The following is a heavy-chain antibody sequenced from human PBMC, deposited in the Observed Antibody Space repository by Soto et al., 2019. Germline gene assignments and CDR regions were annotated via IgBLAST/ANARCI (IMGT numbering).Heavy chain of an antibody. CDR2: IYYSGST. CDR1: GGSVSSGSYY. J-gene: IGHJ5*02. V-gene: IGHV4-61*01. D-gene: IGHD4-4*01. CDR3: ARDNIPSTVTTGLLVLKPHVQHWFDP. Sequence: PSETLSLTCTVSGGSVSSGSYYWSWIRQPPGKGLEWLGYIYYSGSTNYNPSLKSRVTISVDTSKNQFSLKLSSVTAADTAVYYCARDNIPSTVTTGLLVLKPHVQHWFDPWGQGTLVTVSS.